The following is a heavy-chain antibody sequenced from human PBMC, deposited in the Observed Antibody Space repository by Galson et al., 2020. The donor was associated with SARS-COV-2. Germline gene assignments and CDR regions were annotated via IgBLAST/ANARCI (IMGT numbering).Heavy chain of an antibody. CDR2: IYHSGST. Sequence: SETLSLTCAVSGGSISSSNWWSWVRQPPGKGLEWIGEIYHSGSTNYNPSLKSRVTISVDKSKNQFSLKLSSVTAADTAVYYCARVGIYGTYCSSTSCYKKAFDIWGQGTMVTVSS. CDR3: ARVGIYGTYCSSTSCYKKAFDI. V-gene: IGHV4-4*02. CDR1: GGSISSSNW. D-gene: IGHD2-2*02. J-gene: IGHJ3*02.